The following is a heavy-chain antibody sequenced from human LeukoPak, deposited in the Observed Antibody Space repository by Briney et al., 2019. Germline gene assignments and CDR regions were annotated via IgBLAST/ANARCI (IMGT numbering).Heavy chain of an antibody. CDR3: ATHLPAAGTNNWFDP. Sequence: SVKVSCKASGYTFTSYGISWVRQAPGQGLEWMGGIIPIFGTANYAQKFQGRVTITADESTSTAYMELSSLRSEDTAVYYCATHLPAAGTNNWFDPWGQGTPVTVSS. CDR2: IIPIFGTA. D-gene: IGHD6-13*01. J-gene: IGHJ5*02. CDR1: GYTFTSYG. V-gene: IGHV1-69*13.